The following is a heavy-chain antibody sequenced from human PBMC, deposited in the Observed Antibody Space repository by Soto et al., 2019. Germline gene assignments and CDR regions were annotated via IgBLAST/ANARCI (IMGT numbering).Heavy chain of an antibody. CDR2: ISAYNGNT. Sequence: APVKPSCKASGYTFTSYCISWVRQSPGQGLEWMGWISAYNGNTNYAQKLQGRVTMTTDTSTSTAYMELRSLRSDDTAVYYCARDKGDGSGSYYGYWGQGTLVTGSS. D-gene: IGHD3-10*01. J-gene: IGHJ4*02. V-gene: IGHV1-18*01. CDR1: GYTFTSYC. CDR3: ARDKGDGSGSYYGY.